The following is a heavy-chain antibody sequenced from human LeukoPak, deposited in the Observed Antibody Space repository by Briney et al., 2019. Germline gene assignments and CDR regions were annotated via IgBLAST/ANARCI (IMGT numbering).Heavy chain of an antibody. J-gene: IGHJ6*03. CDR3: ARAKRYCSSTSCYLRGYYYYMDV. CDR2: ISSSSSYI. Sequence: GGSLRLSCAASGFTFSSYSMNWVRQAPGKGLEWVSSISSSSSYIYYADSVKGRFTTSRDNAKNSLYLQMNSLRAEDTAVYYCARAKRYCSSTSCYLRGYYYYMDVWGKGTTVTVSS. CDR1: GFTFSSYS. D-gene: IGHD2-2*01. V-gene: IGHV3-21*01.